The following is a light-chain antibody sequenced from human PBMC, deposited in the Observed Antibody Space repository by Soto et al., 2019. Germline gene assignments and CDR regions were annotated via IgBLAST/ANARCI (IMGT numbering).Light chain of an antibody. CDR3: NSYAGSNNLV. CDR1: TSDVGAYNY. Sequence: QSALTQPPSASGSPEQSVTISCTGTTSDVGAYNYVSWYQQHPGRAPKLLIYEVTKRPSGVPDRFSGSKSGNTASLTVSGLQAEDEADYYCNSYAGSNNLVFGGGTKLTVL. CDR2: EVT. J-gene: IGLJ2*01. V-gene: IGLV2-8*01.